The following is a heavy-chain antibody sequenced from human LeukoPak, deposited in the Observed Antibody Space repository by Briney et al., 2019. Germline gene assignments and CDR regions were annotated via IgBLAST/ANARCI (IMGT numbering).Heavy chain of an antibody. V-gene: IGHV3-23*01. CDR1: GFTFSSYG. J-gene: IGHJ4*02. CDR2: ISGSGHRT. CDR3: AKDIDWLAFED. D-gene: IGHD6-19*01. Sequence: QSGGSLRLSCAASGFTFSSYGVSWVRQAPGKGLEWVSGISGSGHRTYYADSVKGRFTISRDNSKSTLYLQMNSLRVEDTAVYYCAKDIDWLAFEDWGQGTLVTVSS.